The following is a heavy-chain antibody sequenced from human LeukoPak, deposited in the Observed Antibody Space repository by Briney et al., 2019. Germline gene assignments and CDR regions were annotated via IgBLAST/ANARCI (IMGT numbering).Heavy chain of an antibody. CDR3: ARYYSDAFDV. J-gene: IGHJ3*01. CDR1: GFTFSDYY. V-gene: IGHV3-11*04. CDR2: ISSTTGRII. Sequence: PGGSLRLSCAASGFTFSDYYMTWLRQAPGKGLEWLSYISSTTGRIIYYADSVKGRFTISRDNTKNSLFLQMVSLRVEDTAAYYCARYYSDAFDVWGQGTVVTVSS. D-gene: IGHD3-10*01.